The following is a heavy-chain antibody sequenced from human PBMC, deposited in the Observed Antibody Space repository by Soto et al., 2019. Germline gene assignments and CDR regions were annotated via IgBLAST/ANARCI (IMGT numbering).Heavy chain of an antibody. CDR2: INHSGST. D-gene: IGHD4-17*01. J-gene: IGHJ5*02. Sequence: SETLSLTCAVYGGSFSGYYWSWIRQPPGKGLEWVGEINHSGSTNYNPSLKSRVTISVDTSKNQFSLKLSSVTAADTAVYYCARKSVTTSWFDPWGQGTLVTVSS. V-gene: IGHV4-34*01. CDR3: ARKSVTTSWFDP. CDR1: GGSFSGYY.